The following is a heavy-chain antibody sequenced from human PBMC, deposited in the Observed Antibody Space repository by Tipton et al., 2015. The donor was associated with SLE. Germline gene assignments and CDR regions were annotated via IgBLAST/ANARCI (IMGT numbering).Heavy chain of an antibody. CDR2: IYHSGYT. Sequence: LRLSCAVSGYSISSGYYWGWIRQPPGKGLEWIGTIYHSGYTYHNPSLKSRVTLSVDTSKNLFSLKLSSVTAADTALYYCARDFSSVMDVWGQGTTVTVSS. J-gene: IGHJ6*02. CDR3: ARDFSSVMDV. CDR1: GYSISSGYY. V-gene: IGHV4-38-2*02.